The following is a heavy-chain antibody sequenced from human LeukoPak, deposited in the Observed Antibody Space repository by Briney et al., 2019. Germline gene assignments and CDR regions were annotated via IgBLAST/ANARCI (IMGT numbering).Heavy chain of an antibody. V-gene: IGHV4-39*07. Sequence: SETLSLTCTVSGGSIRSSSYYWGWIRQPPGKGLEWIGSIYYSGNTYYNPSLKSRVTISVDTSKNQFSLKLSSVTAADTAVYYCASSYCSGGSCSFDYWGQGTLVTVSS. D-gene: IGHD2-15*01. J-gene: IGHJ4*02. CDR3: ASSYCSGGSCSFDY. CDR2: IYYSGNT. CDR1: GGSIRSSSYY.